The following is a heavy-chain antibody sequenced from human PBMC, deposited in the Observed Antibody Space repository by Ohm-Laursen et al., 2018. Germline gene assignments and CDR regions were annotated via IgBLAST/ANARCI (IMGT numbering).Heavy chain of an antibody. J-gene: IGHJ4*02. V-gene: IGHV1-2*02. D-gene: IGHD6-19*01. CDR1: GYTFTGNC. CDR3: ERDRGSGWYSL. CDR2: INPNSGGT. Sequence: GASVKVSCKASGYTFTGNCLHWVRQAPGQGLEWMGWINPNSGGTNYAQKFQGRVTMIRDTSISTAYMELSRLRSDDTAVYYCERDRGSGWYSLWGQGTLVTVSS.